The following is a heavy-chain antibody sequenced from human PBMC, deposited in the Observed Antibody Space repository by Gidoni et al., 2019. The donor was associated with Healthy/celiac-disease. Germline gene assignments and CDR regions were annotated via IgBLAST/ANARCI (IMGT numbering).Heavy chain of an antibody. CDR3: ARDSLEYSGYEVGAFDI. V-gene: IGHV3-33*01. Sequence: QVQLVESGGGVVQPVRSLRLSCAASGFTFSSYGMHWVRQAPGKGLEWVAVIGYDGSNKYYADSVKGRFTISRDNSKNTLYLQMNSLRAEDTAVYYCARDSLEYSGYEVGAFDIWGQGTMVTVSS. D-gene: IGHD5-12*01. CDR2: IGYDGSNK. CDR1: GFTFSSYG. J-gene: IGHJ3*02.